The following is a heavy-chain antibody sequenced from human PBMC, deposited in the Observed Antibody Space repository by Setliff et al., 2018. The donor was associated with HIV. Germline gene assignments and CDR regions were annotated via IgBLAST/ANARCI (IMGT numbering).Heavy chain of an antibody. J-gene: IGHJ4*02. V-gene: IGHV1-69*13. CDR1: GGTFSSYA. CDR2: IIPVSGTT. CDR3: ASASGYCRSGVWYVGVHKTPGKYYCDS. D-gene: IGHD2-2*03. Sequence: SVKVSCKASGGTFSSYAITWVRQAPGQGLEWMGGIIPVSGTTKYAQKFHGRVAITADELKTTAYMELTSLRSEDTAVYFCASASGYCRSGVWYVGVHKTPGKYYCDSWGQGTLVTVSS.